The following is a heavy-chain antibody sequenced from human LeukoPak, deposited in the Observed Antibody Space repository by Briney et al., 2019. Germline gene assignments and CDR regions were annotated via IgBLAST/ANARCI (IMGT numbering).Heavy chain of an antibody. D-gene: IGHD6-13*01. CDR2: INHSGST. V-gene: IGHV4-34*01. Sequence: SETLSLTCAVYGGSFSGYYWRWIRKPPGKGLDWIGVINHSGSTNYNPSLKSRVTISVDTSKNQFSLKLSSVTAADTAVYYCAGPPTSSWYWGKGWFDPWGQGTLVSVSS. CDR1: GGSFSGYY. CDR3: AGPPTSSWYWGKGWFDP. J-gene: IGHJ5*02.